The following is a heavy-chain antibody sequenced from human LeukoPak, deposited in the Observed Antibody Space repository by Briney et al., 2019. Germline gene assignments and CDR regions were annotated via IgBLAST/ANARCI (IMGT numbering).Heavy chain of an antibody. CDR3: ARFSRVEWSF. D-gene: IGHD3-3*01. V-gene: IGHV3-7*01. CDR2: IKQDGSVK. J-gene: IGHJ4*02. Sequence: GGSLRLSCAASGFTFSNYWMSWVRQAPGKGLEWVANIKQDGSVKQYVDSIKSRFTISRDNAKNTLYLQMDSLRVEDTAVYYCARFSRVEWSFWGQGTLVTVSS. CDR1: GFTFSNYW.